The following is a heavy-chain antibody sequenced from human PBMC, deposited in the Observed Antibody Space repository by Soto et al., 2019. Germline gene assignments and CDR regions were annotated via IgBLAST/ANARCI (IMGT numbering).Heavy chain of an antibody. Sequence: GGSLRLSCAASGFTFSSYAMSWVRQAPGKGLEWVSAISGSGGSTYYADSVKGRFTISRDNSKNTLYLQMNSLRAEDTAVYYCAKNEVVVAAETHDAFDIWGQGTMVTVSS. CDR2: ISGSGGST. J-gene: IGHJ3*02. CDR3: AKNEVVVAAETHDAFDI. CDR1: GFTFSSYA. D-gene: IGHD2-15*01. V-gene: IGHV3-23*01.